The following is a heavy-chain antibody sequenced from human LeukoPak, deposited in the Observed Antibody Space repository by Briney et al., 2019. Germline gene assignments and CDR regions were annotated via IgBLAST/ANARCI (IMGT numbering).Heavy chain of an antibody. V-gene: IGHV1-46*01. D-gene: IGHD6-25*01. CDR2: INPGIFTT. CDR3: ARDWARGSFDL. Sequence: ASVKVSCKALGYPFTAFSLHWVRQAPGQGPEWMAIINPGIFTTTYAQKLQDRITVTSDTSTATVYMELRGLRLEDTAVYFCARDWARGSFDLWGQGTLVTVSS. J-gene: IGHJ4*02. CDR1: GYPFTAFS.